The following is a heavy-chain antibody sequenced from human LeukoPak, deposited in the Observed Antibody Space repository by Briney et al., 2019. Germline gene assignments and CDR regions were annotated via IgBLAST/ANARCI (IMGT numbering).Heavy chain of an antibody. Sequence: SVKGSCKASGGTFSSYAIRWVRQAPGRGLAWMGGIIPIFGTGNYAQKFQGRVTITADESTSTAYMELSSLRSEDTAVYDCAREPYCGGDCSPYNWFDPWGQEILVTASS. CDR2: IIPIFGTG. V-gene: IGHV1-69*13. CDR1: GGTFSSYA. D-gene: IGHD2-21*02. CDR3: AREPYCGGDCSPYNWFDP. J-gene: IGHJ5*02.